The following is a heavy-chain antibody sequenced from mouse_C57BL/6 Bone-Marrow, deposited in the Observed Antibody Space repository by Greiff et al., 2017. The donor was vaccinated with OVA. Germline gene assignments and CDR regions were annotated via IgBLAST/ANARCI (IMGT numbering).Heavy chain of an antibody. J-gene: IGHJ2*01. V-gene: IGHV1-54*01. CDR1: GYAFTNYL. Sequence: VQLQQSGAELVRPGPSVKVSCKASGYAFTNYLIEWVKQRPGQGLEWIGVINPGSGGTNYNEKFKGKATLTADKSSSTAYMQLSSLTSEDSAVYFCASLYYGKTGYWGQGTTLTVSS. CDR2: INPGSGGT. CDR3: ASLYYGKTGY. D-gene: IGHD2-1*01.